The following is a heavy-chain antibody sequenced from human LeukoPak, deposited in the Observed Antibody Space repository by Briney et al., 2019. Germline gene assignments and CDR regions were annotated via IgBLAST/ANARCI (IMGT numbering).Heavy chain of an antibody. CDR1: GFTFSSYE. CDR3: ARTFSSTWPVLVRNGMDV. V-gene: IGHV3-48*03. CDR2: ISSSGSTI. J-gene: IGHJ6*02. Sequence: GGSLRLSCAASGFTFSSYEMNWVRQAPGKGLEWVSYISSSGSTIYYADSVKGRFTISRDNAKNSLYLQMNSLRAEDTAVYYCARTFSSTWPVLVRNGMDVWGQGTTVTVSS. D-gene: IGHD6-13*01.